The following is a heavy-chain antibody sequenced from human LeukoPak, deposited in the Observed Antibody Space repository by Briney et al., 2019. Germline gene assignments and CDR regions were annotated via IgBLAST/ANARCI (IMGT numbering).Heavy chain of an antibody. CDR1: GYTFTSYG. J-gene: IGHJ3*02. V-gene: IGHV1-18*01. CDR2: ISAYNGNT. Sequence: ASVKVSCKASGYTFTSYGISWVRQAPGQGLEWMVWISAYNGNTNYAQKLQGRVTMTTDTSTSTAYMELRSLRSDDTAVYYCAGHLTTLDSYAFDIWGQGTMVTVSS. D-gene: IGHD4-11*01. CDR3: AGHLTTLDSYAFDI.